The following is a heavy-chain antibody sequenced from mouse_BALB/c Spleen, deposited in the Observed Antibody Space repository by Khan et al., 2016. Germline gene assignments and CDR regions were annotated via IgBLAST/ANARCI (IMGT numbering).Heavy chain of an antibody. CDR1: GFDFSRYW. D-gene: IGHD1-1*01. V-gene: IGHV4-1*02. J-gene: IGHJ2*01. Sequence: EVKLLEPGGGLVQPGGSLKLSCAAPGFDFSRYWMSWVRQAPGKGLEWIGEINPDSSTINYTPSLKDKFIISRDNAKNTLYLQMSKVRSEDTALYYCTRLYSYGTSDYWGQGTTLTVSS. CDR2: INPDSSTI. CDR3: TRLYSYGTSDY.